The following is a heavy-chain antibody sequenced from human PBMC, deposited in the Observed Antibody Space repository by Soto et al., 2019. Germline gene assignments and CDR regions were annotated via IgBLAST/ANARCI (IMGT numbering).Heavy chain of an antibody. J-gene: IGHJ5*02. CDR2: INHSGST. D-gene: IGHD2-2*01. Sequence: SETLSLTCAVDAGSFSGYYWSWICQPPGKGLEWIGEINHSGSTNYNPSLKSRVTISVDTSKNPFSLKLSSVTAADTAVYYCARVGDCSSTSCYGRVIWFDPWGQGTLVTVSS. V-gene: IGHV4-34*01. CDR3: ARVGDCSSTSCYGRVIWFDP. CDR1: AGSFSGYY.